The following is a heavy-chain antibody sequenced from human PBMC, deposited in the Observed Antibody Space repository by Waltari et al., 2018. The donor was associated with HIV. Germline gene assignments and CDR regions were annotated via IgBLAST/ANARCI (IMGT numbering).Heavy chain of an antibody. V-gene: IGHV3-23*01. J-gene: IGHJ1*01. Sequence: VQLLESGGGLVQPGGSLRLSCEASGFNFSGYAVSWVRQAPGKGLEWVSAISGSGGSTYYADSVKGRFTISRDNSKNTLYLQMNSLRAEDTAVYYCAKSPKSSAQHWGQGTLVTVSS. CDR3: AKSPKSSAQH. CDR2: ISGSGGST. CDR1: GFNFSGYA.